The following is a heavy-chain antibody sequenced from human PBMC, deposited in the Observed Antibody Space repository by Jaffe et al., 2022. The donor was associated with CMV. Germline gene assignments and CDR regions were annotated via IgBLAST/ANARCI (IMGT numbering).Heavy chain of an antibody. D-gene: IGHD4-17*01. CDR3: ARRLRDYGDYAGRYYYYYMDV. Sequence: QVQLVQSGAEVKKPGASVKVSCKASGYTFTSYGISWVRQAPGQGLEWMGWISAYNGNTNYAQKLQGRVTMTTDTSTSTAYMELRSLRSDDTAVYYCARRLRDYGDYAGRYYYYYMDVWGKGTTVTVSS. CDR1: GYTFTSYG. CDR2: ISAYNGNT. J-gene: IGHJ6*03. V-gene: IGHV1-18*04.